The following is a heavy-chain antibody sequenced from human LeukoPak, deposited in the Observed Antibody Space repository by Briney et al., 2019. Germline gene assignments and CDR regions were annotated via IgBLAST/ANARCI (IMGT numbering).Heavy chain of an antibody. CDR2: ISDDGNNA. CDR3: AKQSNNHYYQKASDY. D-gene: IGHD1-26*01. J-gene: IGHJ4*02. V-gene: IGHV3-30-3*01. CDR1: GFTFSTYT. Sequence: PGGSLRLSCAASGFTFSTYTVHWVRQAPGKGLEWVAAISDDGNNAYYSDSAKGRLTISRDNSNSTLYLQMNSLRAEDTAVYFCAKQSNNHYYQKASDYWGQGTLVTVSS.